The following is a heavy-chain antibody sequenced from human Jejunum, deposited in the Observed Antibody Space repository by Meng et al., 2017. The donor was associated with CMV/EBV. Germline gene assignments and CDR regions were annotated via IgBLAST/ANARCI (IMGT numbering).Heavy chain of an antibody. CDR3: AREPGRGYSGYDRYFDY. Sequence: FSTYAMTWVRQAPGKGLEWVSLIYSGGSTTSYADSVKGRFTVSRDSSKKTLYLQMDSLRADDTAVYYCAREPGRGYSGYDRYFDYWGQGTLVTVSS. CDR1: FSTYA. D-gene: IGHD5-12*01. J-gene: IGHJ4*02. CDR2: IYSGGSTT. V-gene: IGHV3-23*03.